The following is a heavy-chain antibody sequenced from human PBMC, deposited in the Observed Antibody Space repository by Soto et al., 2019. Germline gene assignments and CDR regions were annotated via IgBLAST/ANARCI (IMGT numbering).Heavy chain of an antibody. CDR1: GGSFSGYY. CDR3: ARAVYCSGGSCYSAVSD. Sequence: QVQLQQWGAGLLKPSETLSLTCAVYGGSFSGYYWSWIRQPPGKGLEWIGEINHSGSTNYNTSLKSRVTISVDTSKNQFSLKLSSVTAADTAVYYCARAVYCSGGSCYSAVSDWGQGTLVTVSS. CDR2: INHSGST. D-gene: IGHD2-15*01. J-gene: IGHJ4*02. V-gene: IGHV4-34*01.